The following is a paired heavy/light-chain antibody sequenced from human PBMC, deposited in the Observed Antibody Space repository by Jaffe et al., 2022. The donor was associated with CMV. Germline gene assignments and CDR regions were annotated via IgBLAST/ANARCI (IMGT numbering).Light chain of an antibody. CDR1: SGSIASNY. CDR2: EDN. V-gene: IGLV6-57*04. CDR3: QSYDSTYVV. J-gene: IGLJ2*01. Sequence: NFMLTQPHSVSESPGKTVTISCTRSSGSIASNYVQWYQQRPGSAPTTVIYEDNQRPSGVPDRFSGSIDSSSNSASLTISGLKTEDEADYYCQSYDSTYVVFGGGTKLTVL.
Heavy chain of an antibody. J-gene: IGHJ5*02. V-gene: IGHV3-48*03. CDR2: ISSSGSTI. CDR3: ASLGTDIVVVPAAGPINWFDP. D-gene: IGHD2-2*01. CDR1: GFTFSSYE. Sequence: EVQLVESGGGLVQPGGSLRLSCAASGFTFSSYEMNWVRQAPGKGLEWVSYISSSGSTIYYADSVKGRFTISRDNAKNSLYLQMNSLRAEDTAVYYCASLGTDIVVVPAAGPINWFDPWGQGTLVTVSS.